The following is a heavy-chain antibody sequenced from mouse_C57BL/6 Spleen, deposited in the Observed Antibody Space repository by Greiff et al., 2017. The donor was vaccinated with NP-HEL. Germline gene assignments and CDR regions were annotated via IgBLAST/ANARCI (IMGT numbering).Heavy chain of an antibody. J-gene: IGHJ3*01. V-gene: IGHV3-1*01. Sequence: DVQLQESGPGMVKPSQSLSLTCTVTGYSITSGYDWHWIRHFPGNKLEWMGYISYSGSTNYNPSLKSRISITHDTSKNHFFLKLNSVTTEDTATYCGASWGAWFAYWGQGTLVTVSA. CDR3: ASWGAWFAY. D-gene: IGHD4-1*01. CDR1: GYSITSGYD. CDR2: ISYSGST.